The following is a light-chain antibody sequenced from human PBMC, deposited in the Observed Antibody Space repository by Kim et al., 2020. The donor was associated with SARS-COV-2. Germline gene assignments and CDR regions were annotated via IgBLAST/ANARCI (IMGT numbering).Light chain of an antibody. V-gene: IGKV3-20*01. Sequence: EIVLTQSPGTLSLSPGERVTLSCRASQSVSSNYLAWYLQKPGQAPRLLIYGASSRATGIPDRFSGSGSGTDFTLTISRLEPEDFAVYYCQQYGSSPCTFGEGTKLEI. CDR1: QSVSSNY. CDR3: QQYGSSPCT. J-gene: IGKJ2*02. CDR2: GAS.